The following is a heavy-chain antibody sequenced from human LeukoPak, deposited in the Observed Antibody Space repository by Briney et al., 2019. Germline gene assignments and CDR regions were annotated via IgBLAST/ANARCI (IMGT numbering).Heavy chain of an antibody. CDR3: ARASSFNWFDP. V-gene: IGHV4-59*01. Sequence: PSETLPLTCTVSGGSISRYYWSWIRQPPGKGLEWIGYIYYSGSTNYNPSLKSRVTISVDTSKNQFSLKLSSVTAADTAVYYCARASSFNWFDPWGQGTLVTVSS. CDR1: GGSISRYY. J-gene: IGHJ5*02. D-gene: IGHD2-2*01. CDR2: IYYSGST.